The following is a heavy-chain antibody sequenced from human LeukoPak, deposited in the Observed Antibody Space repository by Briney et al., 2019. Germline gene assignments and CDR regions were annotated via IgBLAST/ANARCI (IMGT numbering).Heavy chain of an antibody. V-gene: IGHV3-74*01. D-gene: IGHD1-26*01. CDR2: INEDGSIT. Sequence: GGSLRLSCAVSGFTFRTYWMHWVRQVPGKGLVWVSRINEDGSITNYADSVTGRFRISRDNAENTLYLQMNSLRAEDTAVYYCGRDLGGRSGLWGQGNLVTVSS. CDR3: GRDLGGRSGL. J-gene: IGHJ4*02. CDR1: GFTFRTYW.